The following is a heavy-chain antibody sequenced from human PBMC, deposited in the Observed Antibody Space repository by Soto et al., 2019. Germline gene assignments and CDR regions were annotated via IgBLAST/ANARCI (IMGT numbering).Heavy chain of an antibody. CDR1: GFTFGTTD. Sequence: QLLQSGGGLVQPGGSLTLSCAASGFTFGTTDMSWVRQAPGVGLEWVSTIDGSGGITYYADSVKGRFTISRDNSRNTVYLQMNSLRGDDTALYYCVKNSVWFNTWGQGALVTVSS. D-gene: IGHD3-10*01. CDR2: IDGSGGIT. V-gene: IGHV3-23*01. J-gene: IGHJ5*02. CDR3: VKNSVWFNT.